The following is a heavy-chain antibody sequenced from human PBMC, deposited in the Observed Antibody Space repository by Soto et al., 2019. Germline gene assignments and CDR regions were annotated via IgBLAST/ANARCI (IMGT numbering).Heavy chain of an antibody. J-gene: IGHJ4*02. CDR3: ARITGTHDY. D-gene: IGHD1-7*01. Sequence: ETLSLTCAVYGGSFSGYYWSWIRQPPGKGLEWIGEINHSGSTNYNPSLKSRVTISVDTSKNQFSLKLSSVTAADTAVYYCARITGTHDYWGQGTLVTVSS. V-gene: IGHV4-34*01. CDR1: GGSFSGYY. CDR2: INHSGST.